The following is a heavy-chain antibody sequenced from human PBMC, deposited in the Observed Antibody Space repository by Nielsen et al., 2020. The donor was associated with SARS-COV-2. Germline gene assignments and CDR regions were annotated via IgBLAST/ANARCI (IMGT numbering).Heavy chain of an antibody. CDR3: ARQTIIPSSDLAWGTIFGVVMANDGEGFDP. D-gene: IGHD3-3*01. CDR1: GGSISSGSYY. CDR2: IYTSGST. V-gene: IGHV4-61*02. Sequence: SETLSLTCTVSGGSISSGSYYWSWIRQPAGKGLEWIGRIYTSGSTNYNPSLKSRVTISVDTSKNQFSLKLSSVTAADTAVYYCARQTIIPSSDLAWGTIFGVVMANDGEGFDPWGQGTLVTVSS. J-gene: IGHJ5*02.